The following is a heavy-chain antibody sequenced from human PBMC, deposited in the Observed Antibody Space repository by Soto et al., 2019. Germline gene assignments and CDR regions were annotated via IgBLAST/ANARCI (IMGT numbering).Heavy chain of an antibody. V-gene: IGHV2-5*01. D-gene: IGHD6-13*01. CDR3: AHSDSSSWYVFDWFDP. J-gene: IGHJ5*02. CDR2: IYWNDDK. Sequence: SGPTLVNPTQTLTLTCTFSGFSPSTSGVGVGWIRQPPGKALEWLALIYWNDDKRYSPSLKSRLTITKDTSKNQVVLTMTNMDPVDTATYYCAHSDSSSWYVFDWFDPWGQGTLVTVSS. CDR1: GFSPSTSGVG.